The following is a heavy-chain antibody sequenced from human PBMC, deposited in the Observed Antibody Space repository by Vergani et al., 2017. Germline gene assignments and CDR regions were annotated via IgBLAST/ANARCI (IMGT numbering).Heavy chain of an antibody. CDR3: SRHNYCSSTSCYTRGPRRNYYYDMDV. CDR1: GYSFTSYW. D-gene: IGHD2-2*02. CDR2: IYPGDSDP. Sequence: EVQLVQSGAEVKKPGESLKISCKGSGYSFTSYWIGWVRQMPGKGLEWMGIIYPGDSDPRYSPSFQGQVTIPAYKYISTPYLKWSSLKASDTAMYYCSRHNYCSSTSCYTRGPRRNYYYDMDVWGKGTTVTVSS. J-gene: IGHJ6*03. V-gene: IGHV5-51*01.